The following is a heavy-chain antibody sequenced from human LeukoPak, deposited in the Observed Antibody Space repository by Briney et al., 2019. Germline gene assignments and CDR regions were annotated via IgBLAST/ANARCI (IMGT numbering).Heavy chain of an antibody. CDR1: GGSFSGYY. Sequence: SETLSLTCAVYGGSFSGYYWSWIRQPPGKGLEWIGEINHSGSTNYNPSLKSRVTISVDTSKNQFSLKLSSVTAADTAVCYCARGHRRDGYNRSVPFDYWGQGTLVTVSS. CDR3: ARGHRRDGYNRSVPFDY. CDR2: INHSGST. J-gene: IGHJ4*02. V-gene: IGHV4-34*01. D-gene: IGHD5-24*01.